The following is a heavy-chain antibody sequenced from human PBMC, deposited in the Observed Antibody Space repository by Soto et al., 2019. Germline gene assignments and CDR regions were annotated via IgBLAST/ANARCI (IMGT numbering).Heavy chain of an antibody. D-gene: IGHD3-16*01. CDR3: ARGQRGSYYYYYYGMDV. V-gene: IGHV4-34*01. J-gene: IGHJ6*02. CDR2: INHSGST. Sequence: SETLSLTCAVYGGSFSGYYWSWIRQPPGKGLEWIGEINHSGSTNYNPSLKSRVTISVDTSKNQFSLKLSSVTAADTAVYYCARGQRGSYYYYYYGMDVWGQGTTVTVSS. CDR1: GGSFSGYY.